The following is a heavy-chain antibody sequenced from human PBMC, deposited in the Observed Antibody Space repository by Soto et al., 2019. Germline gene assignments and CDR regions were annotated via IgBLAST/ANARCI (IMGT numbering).Heavy chain of an antibody. CDR1: GFTFSSYA. CDR3: ARAWLRRQGLDY. CDR2: ISYDGSNK. D-gene: IGHD5-12*01. V-gene: IGHV3-30-3*01. Sequence: SLRLSCAASGFTFSSYAMHWVRQAPGKGLEWVAVISYDGSNKYYADSVKGRFTISRDNSKNTLYLQMNSLRAEDTAVYYCARAWLRRQGLDYWGQGTLVTVSS. J-gene: IGHJ4*02.